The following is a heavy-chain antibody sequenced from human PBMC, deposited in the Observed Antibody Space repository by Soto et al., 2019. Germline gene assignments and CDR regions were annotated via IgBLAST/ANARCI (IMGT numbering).Heavy chain of an antibody. J-gene: IGHJ4*02. D-gene: IGHD3-22*01. V-gene: IGHV3-30*03. Sequence: QVQLVESGGGEVQPGGSLRVSCATPGFSFNDYAMYWVRQAPGQGREWVAIISSDGHHQFYLDNLRGRFTVSRDNSKNTLYLQMNSLRPEDTAVYYCSRGTYYPQSSGLHADYWGPGTVVTVSS. CDR2: ISSDGHHQ. CDR1: GFSFNDYA. CDR3: SRGTYYPQSSGLHADY.